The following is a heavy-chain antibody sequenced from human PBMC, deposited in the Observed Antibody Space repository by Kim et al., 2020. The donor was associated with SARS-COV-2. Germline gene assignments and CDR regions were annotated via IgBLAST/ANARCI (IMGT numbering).Heavy chain of an antibody. V-gene: IGHV4-61*01. D-gene: IGHD3-16*02. CDR1: GGSVSSGSYY. Sequence: SETLSLTCTVSGGSVSSGSYYWSWIRQPPGKGLEWIGNIYYSGSTNYNPSLKSRVTISVDTSKNQFSLKLSSVTAADTAVYYCAREPRGLRLGELSMDNWFDPWGQGTLVTVSS. CDR2: IYYSGST. CDR3: AREPRGLRLGELSMDNWFDP. J-gene: IGHJ5*02.